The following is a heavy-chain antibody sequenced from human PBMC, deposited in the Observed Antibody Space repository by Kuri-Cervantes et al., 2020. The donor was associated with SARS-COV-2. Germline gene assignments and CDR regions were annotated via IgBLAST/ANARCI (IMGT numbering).Heavy chain of an antibody. CDR2: ISSSSSYI. D-gene: IGHD3-3*01. CDR1: GFTFSSYA. V-gene: IGHV3-21*01. J-gene: IGHJ3*02. Sequence: GGSLRLSCAASGFTFSSYAMSWVRQAPGKGLEWVSSISSSSSYIYYADSVKGRFTISRDNAKNSLYLQMNSLRAEDTAVYYCAKPQRITIFGVVIMVDAFDIWGQGTMVTVSS. CDR3: AKPQRITIFGVVIMVDAFDI.